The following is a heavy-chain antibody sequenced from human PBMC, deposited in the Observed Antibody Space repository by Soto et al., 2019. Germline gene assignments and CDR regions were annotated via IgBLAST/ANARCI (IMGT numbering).Heavy chain of an antibody. D-gene: IGHD3-10*01. CDR1: GDSVTSVSDY. CDR3: ARGVGFGYYYYHMDL. Sequence: ASTLSLTCTFSGDSVTSVSDYWSWIRQPPGKGLEWIGYIYYSGSADYNPSLGSRVTISIDTSKNQFSLKLTSVTAADTAVYYCARGVGFGYYYYHMDLWGQGTTVTVSS. J-gene: IGHJ6*02. V-gene: IGHV4-61*01. CDR2: IYYSGSA.